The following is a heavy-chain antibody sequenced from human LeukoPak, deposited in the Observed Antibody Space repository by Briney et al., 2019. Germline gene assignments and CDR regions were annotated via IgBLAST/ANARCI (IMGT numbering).Heavy chain of an antibody. Sequence: PGGSLRLSCAASGFTVSSNYMSWVRQAPGKGLEWVSVIYSGGSTYYADSVKGRFTISRDNSKNTLYLQMNSLRAEDTAVYYCARSAYYYDSSGFYYFDYWGQGTLVTASS. CDR1: GFTVSSNY. D-gene: IGHD3-22*01. V-gene: IGHV3-53*01. CDR3: ARSAYYYDSSGFYYFDY. CDR2: IYSGGST. J-gene: IGHJ4*02.